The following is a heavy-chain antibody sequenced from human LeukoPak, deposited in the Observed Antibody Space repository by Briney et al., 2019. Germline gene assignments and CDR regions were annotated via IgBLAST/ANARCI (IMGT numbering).Heavy chain of an antibody. CDR1: GYTFTGYY. J-gene: IGHJ4*02. CDR3: ARGPYYYDSSGYLH. V-gene: IGHV1-2*02. D-gene: IGHD3-22*01. Sequence: GASVKVSCKASGYTFTGYYMHWVRQAPGQGLEWMGWINPNSGGTNYAQKFQGRVTMTRDTSISTAYMELSRLRSDDTAVYYCARGPYYYDSSGYLHWGQGTLVTVSS. CDR2: INPNSGGT.